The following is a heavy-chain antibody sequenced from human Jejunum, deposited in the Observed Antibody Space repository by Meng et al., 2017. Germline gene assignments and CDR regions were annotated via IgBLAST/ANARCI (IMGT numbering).Heavy chain of an antibody. J-gene: IGHJ4*02. CDR1: GDSVTSGSYH. CDR2: IHHSGIT. CDR3: ATIQSSPHFFNY. D-gene: IGHD6-6*01. V-gene: IGHV4-30-4*01. Sequence: QVQLQESGPGLVKPSQTLSLACTVSGDSVTSGSYHWSWIRQPPGKGLERIGYIHHSGITYYNPSLRSRLLISIDTSKRQLSLTLNSVTAADTALYYCATIQSSPHFFNYWGQGTLVTVSS.